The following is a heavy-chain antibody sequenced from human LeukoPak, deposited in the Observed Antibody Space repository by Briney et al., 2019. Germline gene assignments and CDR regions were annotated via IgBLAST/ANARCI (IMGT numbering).Heavy chain of an antibody. CDR3: AKAPVTTCRGAFCYPFDY. CDR2: ISSTGDVT. J-gene: IGHJ4*02. V-gene: IGHV3-23*01. D-gene: IGHD2-15*01. CDR1: GFPFSING. Sequence: AGGSLRLSCAASGFPFSINGMSWVRQAPGKGLEWVSAISSTGDVTHYADSVKGRFTISRDNSKKRLSLQMNSLRAEDTAVYYCAKAPVTTCRGAFCYPFDYWGLGTLVTVSS.